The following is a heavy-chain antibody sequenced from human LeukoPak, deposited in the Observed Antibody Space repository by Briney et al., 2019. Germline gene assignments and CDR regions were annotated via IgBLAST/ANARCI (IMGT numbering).Heavy chain of an antibody. D-gene: IGHD3-10*01. CDR2: INPKRGVT. CDR3: RTMVRDFDY. CDR1: GYTFTDYY. Sequence: ASVKVSCKASGYTFTDYYIHWMRQAPGQGLEWMGWINPKRGVTTYAQKFQGRVTMTRDTSTSTAYMELSSLRSEDTAFYYCRTMVRDFDYWGQGTLVTVSS. J-gene: IGHJ4*02. V-gene: IGHV1-2*02.